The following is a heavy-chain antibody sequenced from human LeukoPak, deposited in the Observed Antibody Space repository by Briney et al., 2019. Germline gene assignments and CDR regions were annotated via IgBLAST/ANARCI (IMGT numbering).Heavy chain of an antibody. CDR1: GGSISSGVYY. CDR3: ARGGFSRSYMDV. J-gene: IGHJ6*03. V-gene: IGHV4-31*03. CDR2: IYYSGST. D-gene: IGHD1-26*01. Sequence: SETLSLTCTVSGGSISSGVYYWDWIRQHPGKGPEWIGYIYYSGSTYYNPSLKSRVTISVDTSKNQFSLKLSSVTAADTAVYYCARGGFSRSYMDVWGKGTTVTVSS.